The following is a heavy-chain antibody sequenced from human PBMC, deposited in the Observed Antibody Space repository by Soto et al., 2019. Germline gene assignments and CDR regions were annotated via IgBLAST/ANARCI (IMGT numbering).Heavy chain of an antibody. CDR1: GGSFSGYY. Sequence: SETLSLTCAVYGGSFSGYYWSWIRQPPGKGLEWIGEINHSGITNYNPSLKSRVTISVDTAKNQFSLKLSSVTAADTAVYYCARGGYCSSTRCYFARHYYYGMDVWRQVTTVTVFS. J-gene: IGHJ6*02. D-gene: IGHD2-2*01. CDR2: INHSGIT. CDR3: ARGGYCSSTRCYFARHYYYGMDV. V-gene: IGHV4-34*01.